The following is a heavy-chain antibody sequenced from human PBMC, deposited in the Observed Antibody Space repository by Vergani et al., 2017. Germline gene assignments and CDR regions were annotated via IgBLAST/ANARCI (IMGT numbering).Heavy chain of an antibody. Sequence: QVQLVQSGAAVKTPGSSVKVSCKASGGTFSSYAISWVRQAPGQGLDWMGGIIPIFGTANYAQKFQGRVTITADKSTSTAYMELSSLRSEDTAVYYCARVPTRIVGATTPFDYWGQGTLVTVSS. J-gene: IGHJ4*02. CDR1: GGTFSSYA. CDR3: ARVPTRIVGATTPFDY. CDR2: IIPIFGTA. V-gene: IGHV1-69*06. D-gene: IGHD1-26*01.